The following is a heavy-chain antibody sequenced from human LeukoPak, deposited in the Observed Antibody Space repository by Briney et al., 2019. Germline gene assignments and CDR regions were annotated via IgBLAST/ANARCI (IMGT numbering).Heavy chain of an antibody. Sequence: PGGSLRLSCAASGFTFSSYWMSWVRQAPGKGLEWVANIKQDGSEKYYVDSVKGRFTISRDNAKNSLYLQMNSLRAEDTAVYYCSRDCRWLVNRIYNCFDPWGQGTVVTVSS. CDR2: IKQDGSEK. J-gene: IGHJ5*02. D-gene: IGHD6-19*01. CDR3: SRDCRWLVNRIYNCFDP. V-gene: IGHV3-7*01. CDR1: GFTFSSYW.